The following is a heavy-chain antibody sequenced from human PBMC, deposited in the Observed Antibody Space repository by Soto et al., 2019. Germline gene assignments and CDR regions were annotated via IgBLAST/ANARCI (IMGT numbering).Heavy chain of an antibody. Sequence: PSETLSLTCSVSGVSISNYYGSWIRQPPGKGLEWIGYIYYSGSTNYNPSLKSRVTMSIDMSKNQFSLKLSSVTAADTAVYYCARVWHSSNKAWSDLWGQGTLVTVSS. CDR3: ARVWHSSNKAWSDL. J-gene: IGHJ5*02. V-gene: IGHV4-59*01. CDR1: GVSISNYY. D-gene: IGHD6-19*01. CDR2: IYYSGST.